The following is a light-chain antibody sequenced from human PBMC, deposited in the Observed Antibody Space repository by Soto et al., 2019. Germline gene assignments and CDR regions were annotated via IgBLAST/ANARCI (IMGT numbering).Light chain of an antibody. CDR3: QLYYSYTFT. CDR2: AAS. CDR1: QGISSY. V-gene: IGKV1-8*01. Sequence: AIRMTQSPSSFSASTGDRVTITCRASQGISSYLAWYQQKPGKAPKLLIYAASTLQSGVPSRFRGSGSGTDFTLTIICLQSEDFATYYGQLYYSYTFTFGPGTKVDIK. J-gene: IGKJ3*01.